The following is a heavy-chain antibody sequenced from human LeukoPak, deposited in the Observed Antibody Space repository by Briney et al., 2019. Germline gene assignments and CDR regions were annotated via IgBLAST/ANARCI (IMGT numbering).Heavy chain of an antibody. D-gene: IGHD3-22*01. J-gene: IGHJ4*02. V-gene: IGHV4-4*07. Sequence: SETLSLTCTVSGGSISSYYWSWIRQPAGKGLEWIGRIYSSGSTNYNPSLKSRVTLSVDTSKNQFSLKLSSVTAADTAMYYCTAHYDSSAYPFDYWGQGTLVTVSS. CDR3: TAHYDSSAYPFDY. CDR2: IYSSGST. CDR1: GGSISSYY.